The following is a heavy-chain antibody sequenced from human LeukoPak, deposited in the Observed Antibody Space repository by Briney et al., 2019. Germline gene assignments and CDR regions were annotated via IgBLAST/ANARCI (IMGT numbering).Heavy chain of an antibody. CDR1: GGSISSSSYY. Sequence: SETLSLTCTVSGGSISSSSYYWGWIRQPPGKGLEWIGSIYYSGSTYYNPSLKSRVTISVDTSKNQFSPKLSSVTAADTAVYYCARLRSGLSSPCDYWGQGTLVTVSS. CDR2: IYYSGST. V-gene: IGHV4-39*01. J-gene: IGHJ4*02. CDR3: ARLRSGLSSPCDY. D-gene: IGHD3-16*02.